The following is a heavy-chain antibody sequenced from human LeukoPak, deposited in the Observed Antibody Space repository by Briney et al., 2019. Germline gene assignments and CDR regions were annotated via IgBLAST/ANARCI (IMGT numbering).Heavy chain of an antibody. CDR1: GYTFTSYG. V-gene: IGHV1-18*01. Sequence: ASVKVSCKASGYTFTSYGISWVRQAPGQGLEWMGWISAYNGNTNYAQKLQGRVAMTTDTSTSTAYMELRSLRSDDTAVYYCARAGIGYDSSGYYSQDFDYWGQGTLVTVSS. J-gene: IGHJ4*02. CDR2: ISAYNGNT. D-gene: IGHD3-22*01. CDR3: ARAGIGYDSSGYYSQDFDY.